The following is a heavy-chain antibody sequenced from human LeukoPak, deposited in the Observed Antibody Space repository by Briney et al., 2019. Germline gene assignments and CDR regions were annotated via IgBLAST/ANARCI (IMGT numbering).Heavy chain of an antibody. CDR2: IYYSGST. D-gene: IGHD3-22*01. J-gene: IGHJ4*02. Sequence: PSETLSLTCTVSGGSISSSSYYWGWIRQPPGKGLEWIGSIYYSGSTYDNPSLKSRVTISVDTSKNQFSLKLSSVTAADTAVYYCTRDQPDSSGYWGFDYWGQGTLVTVSS. CDR3: TRDQPDSSGYWGFDY. V-gene: IGHV4-39*07. CDR1: GGSISSSSYY.